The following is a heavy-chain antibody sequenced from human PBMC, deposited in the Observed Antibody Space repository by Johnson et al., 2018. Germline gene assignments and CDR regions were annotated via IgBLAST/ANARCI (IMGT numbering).Heavy chain of an antibody. V-gene: IGHV6-1*01. CDR1: GDSVSSNSAA. D-gene: IGHD3-9*01. CDR2: TYYRSKWYN. J-gene: IGHJ3*02. CDR3: ASEVLRLFDRHDAFHI. Sequence: QVQLQESGPGLVKPSQTLSLTCAISGDSVSSNSAAWNWIRQTPSRGLEWLGRTYYRSKWYNDYAVSVKSRITNNPDTSKNPFSLQLHYVTPKDTAVYYWASEVLRLFDRHDAFHIWGQGTMVTVS.